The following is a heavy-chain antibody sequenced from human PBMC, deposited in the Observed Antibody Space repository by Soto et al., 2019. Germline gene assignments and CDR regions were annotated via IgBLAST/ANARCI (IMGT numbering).Heavy chain of an antibody. CDR2: IKSKTDGGTT. J-gene: IGHJ6*02. D-gene: IGHD2-15*01. Sequence: WWSLRLSCSASVFTFSKAWMSWFRQAPGKGLEWVGRIKSKTDGGTTDYAAPVKGRFTISRDDSKNTLYLQMNSLKTEDTAVYYCTTDRFVVVVAASPYYYYGMDVWGQGTTVTVSS. CDR1: VFTFSKAW. CDR3: TTDRFVVVVAASPYYYYGMDV. V-gene: IGHV3-15*01.